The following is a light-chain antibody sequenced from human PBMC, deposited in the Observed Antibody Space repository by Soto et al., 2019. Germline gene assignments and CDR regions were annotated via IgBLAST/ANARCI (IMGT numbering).Light chain of an antibody. Sequence: EIVLRQSPATLSLSPGERATLSCRASQSVRTYLAWYQQKPGQAPRLLIHGASTRAPGIPARFSGSGSGTDFTLTISSLQSEDFAVYYCQQYDDWPQTFGQGTRLEIK. CDR3: QQYDDWPQT. CDR1: QSVRTY. V-gene: IGKV3-15*01. J-gene: IGKJ5*01. CDR2: GAS.